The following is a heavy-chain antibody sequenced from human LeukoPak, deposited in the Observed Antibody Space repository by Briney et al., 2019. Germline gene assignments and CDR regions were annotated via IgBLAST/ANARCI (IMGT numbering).Heavy chain of an antibody. V-gene: IGHV3-23*01. CDR1: GFTFSRYA. J-gene: IGHJ4*01. CDR3: AKRGSSGSYYFDS. CDR2: LNNGGGE. D-gene: IGHD6-19*01. Sequence: GGALRLSCAASGFTFSRYAMSWLRQAPGKGLEGVSPLNNGGGEFYAGSVKGRFPISRENSKNTLYLQMNSLRADDKAVYYCAKRGSSGSYYFDSWGRGPLVRVSS.